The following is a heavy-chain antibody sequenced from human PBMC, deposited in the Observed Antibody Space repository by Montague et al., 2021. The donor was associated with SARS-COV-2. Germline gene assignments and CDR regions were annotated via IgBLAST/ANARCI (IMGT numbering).Heavy chain of an antibody. CDR1: GGSISGNY. J-gene: IGHJ6*02. Sequence: SETLSLTCSVSGGSISGNYCSWIWQPPGQGLEWMGYIYYSGSINYNSSLKSRLPISVDTSKNQFTLKLRSASAADTAGYYCAGRYRWAMEVWGQGTTVTVSS. D-gene: IGHD5-12*01. CDR2: IYYSGSI. V-gene: IGHV4-59*08. CDR3: AGRYRWAMEV.